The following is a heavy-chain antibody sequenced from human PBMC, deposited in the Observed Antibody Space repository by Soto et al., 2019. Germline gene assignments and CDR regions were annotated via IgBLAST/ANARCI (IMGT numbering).Heavy chain of an antibody. V-gene: IGHV3-30-3*01. D-gene: IGHD2-2*01. J-gene: IGHJ6*02. CDR3: ATTRVGPCSSSICFSGIFDGMDV. CDR2: ISYDGTIT. CDR1: GFTISNYG. Sequence: GGSLRLSCAASGFTISNYGMHWVRQAPGKGLEWVAVISYDGTITYYADSVKGRFTISRDNSKNTLYLQMNSLRTEDTTVYYCATTRVGPCSSSICFSGIFDGMDVWGQGTTVTVSS.